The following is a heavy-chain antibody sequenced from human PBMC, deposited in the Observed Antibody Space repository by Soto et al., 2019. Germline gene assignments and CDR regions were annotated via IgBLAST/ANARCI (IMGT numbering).Heavy chain of an antibody. D-gene: IGHD3-3*01. V-gene: IGHV3-33*01. CDR3: ARVGGGYDLGSGYPSSSYSYYMDV. J-gene: IGHJ6*03. CDR1: GFTFSSYG. CDR2: IWYDGSNK. Sequence: GGSLRLSCAASGFTFSSYGMHWVRQAPGKGLEWVAVIWYDGSNKYYADSVKGRFTISRDNSKNTLYLQMNSLRAEDTAVYYCARVGGGYDLGSGYPSSSYSYYMDVSGKGTTLTVSS.